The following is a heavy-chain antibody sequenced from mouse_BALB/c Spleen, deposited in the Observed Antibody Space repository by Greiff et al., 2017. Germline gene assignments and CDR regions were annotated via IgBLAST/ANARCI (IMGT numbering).Heavy chain of an antibody. D-gene: IGHD2-3*01. Sequence: EVQLQQSGAELVKPGASVKLSCTASGFNIKDTYMHWVKQRPEQGLEWIGRIDPANGNTKYDPKFQGKATITADTSSNTAYLQLSSLTSEDTAVYYCARDVYYVGWYFDVWGAGTTVTVSS. CDR2: IDPANGNT. CDR3: ARDVYYVGWYFDV. J-gene: IGHJ1*01. CDR1: GFNIKDTY. V-gene: IGHV14-3*02.